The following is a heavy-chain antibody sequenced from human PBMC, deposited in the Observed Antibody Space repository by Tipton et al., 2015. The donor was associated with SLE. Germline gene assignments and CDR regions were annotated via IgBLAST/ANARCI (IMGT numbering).Heavy chain of an antibody. V-gene: IGHV1-46*03. CDR3: ARPDRAGREFRFDY. J-gene: IGHJ4*02. D-gene: IGHD1-26*01. CDR1: GYSFTSYG. Sequence: QLVQSGAEVKKPGASVKVSCKASGYSFTSYGFSWVRQAPGQGLEWMGIINPSGGSTSYAQKFQGRVTMTRDTSTSTVYMELSSLRSEDTAVYYCARPDRAGREFRFDYWGQGTLVTVSS. CDR2: INPSGGST.